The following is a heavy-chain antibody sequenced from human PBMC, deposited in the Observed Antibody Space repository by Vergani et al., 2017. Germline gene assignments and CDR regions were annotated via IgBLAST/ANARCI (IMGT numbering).Heavy chain of an antibody. V-gene: IGHV3-48*03. CDR3: ARDRRIFGVASYYYYGMDV. J-gene: IGHJ6*02. CDR2: ISSSGSTI. CDR1: GFTFSSYE. Sequence: EVQLVESGGGLVQPGGSLRLSCAASGFTFSSYEMNWVRQAPGKGLEWVSYISSSGSTIYYADSVKGRFTISRDNAKNSLYLQINSLRAEDTAVYYCARDRRIFGVASYYYYGMDVWGQGTTVTVSS. D-gene: IGHD3-3*01.